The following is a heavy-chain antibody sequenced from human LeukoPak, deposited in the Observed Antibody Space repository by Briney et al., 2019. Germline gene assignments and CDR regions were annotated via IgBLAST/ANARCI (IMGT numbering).Heavy chain of an antibody. Sequence: GGSLRLSCAASGFTFSTHAMSWVRLAPGKGLEWVSAIGGSDGSTYYADSVKGRFTISRDNSKDTLYLQMNSLRVEDTATYYCAKRDSSGSYPYYFDYWGQGTLVTVSS. CDR1: GFTFSTHA. J-gene: IGHJ4*02. D-gene: IGHD3-22*01. CDR2: IGGSDGST. V-gene: IGHV3-23*01. CDR3: AKRDSSGSYPYYFDY.